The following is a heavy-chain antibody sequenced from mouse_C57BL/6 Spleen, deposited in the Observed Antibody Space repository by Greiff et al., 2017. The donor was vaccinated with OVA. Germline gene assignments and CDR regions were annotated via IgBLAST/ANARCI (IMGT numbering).Heavy chain of an antibody. CDR2: ISDGGSYT. J-gene: IGHJ4*01. CDR1: GFTFSSYA. Sequence: EVKLVESGGGLVKPGGSLKLSCAASGFTFSSYAMPWVRQTPEKRLEWVATISDGGSYTYYPDNVKGRFTISRDNAKNNLYLQMSHLTSEDTAMDDCESERSSNPDYAMDYWGQGTSVTVSS. V-gene: IGHV5-4*03. CDR3: ESERSSNPDYAMDY. D-gene: IGHD2-5*01.